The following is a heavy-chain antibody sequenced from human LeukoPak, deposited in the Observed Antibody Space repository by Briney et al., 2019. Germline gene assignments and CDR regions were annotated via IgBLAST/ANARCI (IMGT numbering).Heavy chain of an antibody. J-gene: IGHJ4*02. V-gene: IGHV3-23*01. CDR3: VRGRHYFDY. CDR2: IVGSGYST. Sequence: PGGSLRLSCTASRFTFSSYALHWVRQAPGKGLDWVSAIVGSGYSTYYAASVKGRFTISRDNSKNTVYLQMDSLRAEDTAAYFCVRGRHYFDYWGQGALVTVSS. CDR1: RFTFSSYA. D-gene: IGHD5-24*01.